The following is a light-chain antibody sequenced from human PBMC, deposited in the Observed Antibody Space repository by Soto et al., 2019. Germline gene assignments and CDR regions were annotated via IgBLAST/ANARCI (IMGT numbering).Light chain of an antibody. V-gene: IGLV2-14*01. CDR2: DVD. Sequence: QSALTQPASVSGSPGQSITISCTGTSSDVGGYNYVSWYQQHPGKAPKVMIFDVDSRPSGVSNRFSGSKSGNTASLTISGLQAEDEADYYCNSYTSSSTLVFGGGTKVTVL. CDR3: NSYTSSSTLV. CDR1: SSDVGGYNY. J-gene: IGLJ2*01.